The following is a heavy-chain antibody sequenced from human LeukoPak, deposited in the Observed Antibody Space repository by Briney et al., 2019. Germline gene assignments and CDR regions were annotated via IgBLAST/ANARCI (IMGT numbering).Heavy chain of an antibody. J-gene: IGHJ4*02. CDR3: ARGPSRDGYNSPYYFDY. CDR2: IRYDGSNK. CDR1: GFTFSSYG. V-gene: IGHV3-30*02. D-gene: IGHD5-24*01. Sequence: PGGSLRLSCVASGFTFSSYGMHWVRQAPGKGLEWVAFIRYDGSNKYYADSVKGRFTISRDNAKNTLYLQMNSLRAEDTAVYYCARGPSRDGYNSPYYFDYWGQGTLVTVSS.